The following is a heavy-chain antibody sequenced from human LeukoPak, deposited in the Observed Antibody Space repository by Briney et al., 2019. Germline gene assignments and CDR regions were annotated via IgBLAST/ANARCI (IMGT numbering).Heavy chain of an antibody. D-gene: IGHD5-24*01. V-gene: IGHV3-23*01. CDR2: ISGSGSST. CDR1: GFTFSTYA. CDR3: AKEMATISAFDF. J-gene: IGHJ3*01. Sequence: GGSLRLSCAASGFTFSTYAKSWVRQAPGKGLEWVLVISGSGSSTYYADSVKGRFTISRDNSKNTLYLQMNSLRAEDRAVYYCAKEMATISAFDFWGQGTMVTVSS.